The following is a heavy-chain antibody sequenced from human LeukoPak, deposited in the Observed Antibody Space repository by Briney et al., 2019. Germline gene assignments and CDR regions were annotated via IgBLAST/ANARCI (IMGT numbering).Heavy chain of an antibody. CDR3: AREIVGATSAFDI. D-gene: IGHD1-26*01. V-gene: IGHV1-8*01. Sequence: ASVKVSCKGSGYTFTSYDINWVRQATGQGLEWMGWMNPNSGNTGYAQKLQGRVTMTTDTSTSTAYMELRSLRSDDTAVYYCAREIVGATSAFDIWGQGTMVTVSS. CDR1: GYTFTSYD. CDR2: MNPNSGNT. J-gene: IGHJ3*02.